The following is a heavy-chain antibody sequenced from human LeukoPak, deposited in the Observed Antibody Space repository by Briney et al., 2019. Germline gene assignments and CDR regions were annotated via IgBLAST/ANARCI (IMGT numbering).Heavy chain of an antibody. CDR2: ISGSDNST. CDR1: GFTFSSYA. Sequence: PGGSLRLSCVVSGFTFSSYAMSWVRQAPGKGLEWVSVISGSDNSTYYADSVKGRFTISRDNSKNTLYMQMNSLRVEDTAIHYCAKVDSGNYYYFDYWGQGTLVTVSS. V-gene: IGHV3-23*01. J-gene: IGHJ4*02. D-gene: IGHD1-26*01. CDR3: AKVDSGNYYYFDY.